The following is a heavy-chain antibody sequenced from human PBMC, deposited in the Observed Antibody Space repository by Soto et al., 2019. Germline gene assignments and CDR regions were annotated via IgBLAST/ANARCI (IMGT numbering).Heavy chain of an antibody. D-gene: IGHD6-19*01. J-gene: IGHJ6*02. V-gene: IGHV3-30-3*01. CDR2: ISYDGSNK. Sequence: QVQLVESGGGVVQPGRSLRLSCAASGFTFSSYAMHWVRQAPGKGLEWVAVISYDGSNKYYADSVKGRFTISRDNSKNTLYLQMYSLRAEDTAVYYCAKETGSSGWYDLYYYYYYGMDVWGQGTTVTVSS. CDR1: GFTFSSYA. CDR3: AKETGSSGWYDLYYYYYYGMDV.